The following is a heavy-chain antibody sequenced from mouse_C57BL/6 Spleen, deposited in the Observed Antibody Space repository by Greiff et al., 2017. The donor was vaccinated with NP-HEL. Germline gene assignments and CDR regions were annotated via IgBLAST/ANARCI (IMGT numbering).Heavy chain of an antibody. V-gene: IGHV14-1*01. D-gene: IGHD1-1*01. J-gene: IGHJ3*01. Sequence: VQLQQSGAELVRPGASVKLSCTASGFNIKDYYMHWVKQRPEQGLEWIGRIDPEDGDTEYAPKFQGKATMTADTSSNTAYLPLSSLTSEDTAVYYCTITTVVAPWFAYWGQGTLVTVSA. CDR1: GFNIKDYY. CDR2: IDPEDGDT. CDR3: TITTVVAPWFAY.